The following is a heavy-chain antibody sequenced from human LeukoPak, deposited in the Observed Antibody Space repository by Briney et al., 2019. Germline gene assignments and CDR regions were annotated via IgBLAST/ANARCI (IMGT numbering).Heavy chain of an antibody. CDR3: AKDHWAMVRGVITYYFDY. J-gene: IGHJ4*02. V-gene: IGHV3-30*18. D-gene: IGHD3-10*01. CDR2: ISYDGSNK. Sequence: PGGSLRLSCAASGFTFSSYGMHWVRQAPGKGLEWVAVISYDGSNKYYADSVKGRFTISRDNSKNTLYLQMNSLRAEDTAVYYCAKDHWAMVRGVITYYFDYWGQGTLVTVSS. CDR1: GFTFSSYG.